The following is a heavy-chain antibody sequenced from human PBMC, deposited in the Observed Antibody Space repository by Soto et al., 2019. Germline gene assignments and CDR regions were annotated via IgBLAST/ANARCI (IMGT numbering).Heavy chain of an antibody. D-gene: IGHD2-15*01. V-gene: IGHV2-5*02. J-gene: IGHJ4*02. CDR1: GFSLSTSGVG. CDR2: IYWDDDK. Sequence: QITLKESGPTLVKPTQTLTLTSTFSGFSLSTSGVGVGWIRQPPGKALEWLALIYWDDDKSYSPSLKSRLTITKDTSKNQVVLTMTTMDPVDTAPYYCAHRVDYFDYWGQGTLVAVSS. CDR3: AHRVDYFDY.